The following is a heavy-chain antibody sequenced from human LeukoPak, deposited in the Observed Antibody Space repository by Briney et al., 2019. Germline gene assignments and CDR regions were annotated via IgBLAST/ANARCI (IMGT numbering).Heavy chain of an antibody. D-gene: IGHD3-22*01. Sequence: GASVKVSCKASGGTFSSYAISWVRQAPGQGLEWMGGIIPIFGTANYAQKFQGRVTITADKSTSTAYMELSSLRSEDTAVYYCARVRDSGSYYFDYWGQGTLVTVSS. CDR3: ARVRDSGSYYFDY. CDR1: GGTFSSYA. J-gene: IGHJ4*02. CDR2: IIPIFGTA. V-gene: IGHV1-69*06.